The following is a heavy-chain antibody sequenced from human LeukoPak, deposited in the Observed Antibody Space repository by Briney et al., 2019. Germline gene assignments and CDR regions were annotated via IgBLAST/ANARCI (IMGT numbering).Heavy chain of an antibody. CDR1: GFTVSSNY. D-gene: IGHD3-10*01. Sequence: GGSLRLSCAASGFTVSSNYMSWVRQAPGKGLEWVSVIYSGGSTYYADSVKGRFTISRDNSKNTLYLQMNSLRAEDTAVYYCARDSHYGSGSYFDYWGQGTLVTVSS. J-gene: IGHJ4*02. CDR3: ARDSHYGSGSYFDY. CDR2: IYSGGST. V-gene: IGHV3-66*01.